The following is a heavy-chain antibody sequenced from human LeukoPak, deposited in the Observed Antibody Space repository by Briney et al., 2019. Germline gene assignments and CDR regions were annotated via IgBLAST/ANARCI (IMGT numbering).Heavy chain of an antibody. J-gene: IGHJ4*02. CDR3: ARGRGAAAGTRIFDY. V-gene: IGHV3-48*02. D-gene: IGHD6-13*01. CDR2: ISSSSIII. CDR1: GFTLSTYS. Sequence: GGSLRLSCAASGFTLSTYSMNWVRQAPGKGLEWISYISSSSIIIYYADSVKGRFTISRDNAQQSLYLQMNSLRDEDTAVYYCARGRGAAAGTRIFDYWGQGTLVTVSS.